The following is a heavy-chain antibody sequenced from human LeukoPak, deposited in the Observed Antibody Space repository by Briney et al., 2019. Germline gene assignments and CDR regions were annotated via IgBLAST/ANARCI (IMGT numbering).Heavy chain of an antibody. J-gene: IGHJ4*02. D-gene: IGHD3-3*01. CDR3: ARAVGITIFGVFPLGGYFDY. Sequence: SETLSLTCTVSGGSISSSSYYWGWIRQPPGKGLEWIGSIYYSGSTYYNPSLKSRVTISVDTSKNQFSLKLSSVTAADTAVYYCARAVGITIFGVFPLGGYFDYWGQGTLVTVSS. CDR1: GGSISSSSYY. CDR2: IYYSGST. V-gene: IGHV4-39*07.